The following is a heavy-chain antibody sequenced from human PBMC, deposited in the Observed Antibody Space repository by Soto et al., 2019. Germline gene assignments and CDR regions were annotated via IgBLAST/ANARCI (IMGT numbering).Heavy chain of an antibody. CDR2: IYWDDNK. D-gene: IGHD3-9*01. J-gene: IGHJ1*01. CDR3: AHTNYDILTGYYPRIYFHH. CDR1: GFSLSTSGVG. Sequence: QITLKESGPTLVKPTQTLTLTCTFSGFSLSTSGVGVGWIRQPPEKALEWLALIYWDDNKRYSPSLKSRLTITKDTSNRQVLLTITNMDPVDTGPYYCAHTNYDILTGYYPRIYFHHWGQGTLVTVSS. V-gene: IGHV2-5*02.